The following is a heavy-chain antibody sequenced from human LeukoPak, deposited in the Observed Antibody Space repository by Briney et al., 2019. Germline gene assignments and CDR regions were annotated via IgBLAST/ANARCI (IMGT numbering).Heavy chain of an antibody. D-gene: IGHD6-19*01. CDR1: GYSRRTSGVG. CDR2: IYWNDDK. V-gene: IGHV2-5*01. J-gene: IGHJ4*02. Sequence: SGPTLVNPTQTRTLTCTFSGYSRRTSGVGVGWIRQPPGKALEWLALIYWNDDKRYSPPLKSRLTITKDTSKNQVVLTMTNMDPVDTATYYCTHRARYIAVAGTQFDYWGQGTLVTVSS. CDR3: THRARYIAVAGTQFDY.